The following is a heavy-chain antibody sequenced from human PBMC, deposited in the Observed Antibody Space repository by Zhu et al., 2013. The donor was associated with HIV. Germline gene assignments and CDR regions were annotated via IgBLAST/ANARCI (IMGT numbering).Heavy chain of an antibody. V-gene: IGHV1-69*06. CDR1: GGTFSSYA. J-gene: IGHJ6*02. D-gene: IGHD6-19*01. CDR3: ARQGGAVESQENPYYYYGMDV. CDR2: IIPIFGTA. Sequence: QVQLVQSGAEVKKPGSSVKVSCKASGGTFSSYAISWVRQAPGQGLEWMGGIIPIFGTANYAQKFQGRVTITADKSTSTAYMELSSLRSEDTAVYYCARQGGAVESQENPYYYYGMDVWGQGTTVTVSS.